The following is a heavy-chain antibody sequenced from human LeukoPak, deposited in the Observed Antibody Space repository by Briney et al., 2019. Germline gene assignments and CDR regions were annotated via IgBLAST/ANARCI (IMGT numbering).Heavy chain of an antibody. CDR1: GFTFSSYW. CDR3: ARDKRVGATILDY. V-gene: IGHV3-7*01. J-gene: IGHJ4*02. D-gene: IGHD1-26*01. CDR2: IKQDGSEI. Sequence: GGSLRLSCAASGFTFSSYWMSWVRQAPGKGLEWVANIKQDGSEIYYVDSVKGRFTIPRDNAKSSLSLQMNSLTAEDAAVYYCARDKRVGATILDYWDQGTLVTVSS.